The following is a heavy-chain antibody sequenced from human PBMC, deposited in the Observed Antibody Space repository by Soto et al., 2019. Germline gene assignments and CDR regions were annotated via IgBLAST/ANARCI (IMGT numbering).Heavy chain of an antibody. J-gene: IGHJ4*02. Sequence: QVQLQQSGPGLVKPSGTLSLTCAVSGGSISSSNWWSWVRQPPGKGLEWIGEIYHSGSTNYNRSLKSRVTISVDESKNQCSLRLRSGSAADTAVYYCARGLGGGEWGYGSGSYYVDYWCQATLVTFSS. V-gene: IGHV4-4*02. CDR1: GGSISSSNW. D-gene: IGHD3-10*01. CDR2: IYHSGST. CDR3: ARGLGGGEWGYGSGSYYVDY.